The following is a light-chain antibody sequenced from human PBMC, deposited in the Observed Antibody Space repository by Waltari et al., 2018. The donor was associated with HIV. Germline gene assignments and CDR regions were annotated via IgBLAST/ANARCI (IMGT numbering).Light chain of an antibody. J-gene: IGLJ3*02. CDR3: QSYDNNLSVWM. CDR2: DSR. V-gene: IGLV1-40*01. CDR1: SSNIGAGHD. Sequence: QSVLTQPPSISGAPGQRVTISCPGSSSNIGAGHDVPRYPQLPGKAPKLLIYDSRDRPSGVRDRFSGSKSGTSASLAITGLQADDEADYYCQSYDNNLSVWMFGGGTKLTVL.